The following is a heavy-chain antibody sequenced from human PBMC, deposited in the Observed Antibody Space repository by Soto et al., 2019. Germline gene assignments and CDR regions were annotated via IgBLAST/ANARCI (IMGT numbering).Heavy chain of an antibody. V-gene: IGHV5-51*01. Sequence: PGESLKISCKGSGYSFTSYWIGWVRQMPGKGLEWMGIIYPGDSDTRYSPSFQGQVTISADKSISTAYLQWSSLKASDTAMYYCARSHALLYYYYGMEVWGQGTTVTVSS. D-gene: IGHD1-26*01. CDR2: IYPGDSDT. J-gene: IGHJ6*02. CDR1: GYSFTSYW. CDR3: ARSHALLYYYYGMEV.